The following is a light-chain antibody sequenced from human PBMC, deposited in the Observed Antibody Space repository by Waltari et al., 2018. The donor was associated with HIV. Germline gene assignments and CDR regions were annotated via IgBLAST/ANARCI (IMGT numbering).Light chain of an antibody. CDR3: QQYYTFPRT. CDR1: QTVRSS. Sequence: DLQITQSPPSLSASVGQRVTLTCRASQTVRSSLAWYQQRPGKAPKSLVYGASKLQTEVPSRFSAGGSGTNFSLTISSLKPEDFATYICQQYYTFPRTFGRGTRVDMK. CDR2: GAS. V-gene: IGKV1D-16*01. J-gene: IGKJ1*01.